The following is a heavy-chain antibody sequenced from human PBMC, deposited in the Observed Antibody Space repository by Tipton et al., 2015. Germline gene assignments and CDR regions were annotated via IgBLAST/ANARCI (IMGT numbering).Heavy chain of an antibody. D-gene: IGHD6-13*01. CDR1: GFTFDDYA. Sequence: SLRLSCAASGFTFDDYAMHWVRQVPGKGLDWVSSISWNSRYIGYADSVKGRFTISRDNARNSLYLEMNGLRAEDTALYYCAKDSSGPLAAAGSSFDYWGQGTLVTVSS. CDR3: AKDSSGPLAAAGSSFDY. J-gene: IGHJ4*02. CDR2: ISWNSRYI. V-gene: IGHV3-9*01.